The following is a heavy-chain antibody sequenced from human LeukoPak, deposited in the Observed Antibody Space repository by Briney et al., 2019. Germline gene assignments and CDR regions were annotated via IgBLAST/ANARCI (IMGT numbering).Heavy chain of an antibody. CDR3: ARSDYLYWYFDL. J-gene: IGHJ2*01. D-gene: IGHD1-26*01. CDR1: GFTFRSYG. Sequence: GSLRLSCEGSGFTFRSYGMHWVRQAPGKGLEWVAVISYDGARKYYADSVKGRFTISRDNSKNTLSLQMNSLTPEDTAVYSCARSDYLYWYFDLWGRGTLVTVSS. CDR2: ISYDGARK. V-gene: IGHV3-30*14.